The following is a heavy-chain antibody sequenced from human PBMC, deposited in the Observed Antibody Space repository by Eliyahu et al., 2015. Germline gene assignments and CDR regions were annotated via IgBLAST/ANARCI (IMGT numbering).Heavy chain of an antibody. CDR3: ARGMRDFWSGNAHDAFDI. Sequence: LRLSCAASGFTFSDYYMSWIRQAPGKGLEWVSYISSSGSTIYYADSVKGRFTISRDNAKNSLYLQMNSLRAEDTAVYYCARGMRDFWSGNAHDAFDIWGQGTMVTVSS. J-gene: IGHJ3*02. D-gene: IGHD3-3*01. CDR1: GFTFSDYY. V-gene: IGHV3-11*01. CDR2: ISSSGSTI.